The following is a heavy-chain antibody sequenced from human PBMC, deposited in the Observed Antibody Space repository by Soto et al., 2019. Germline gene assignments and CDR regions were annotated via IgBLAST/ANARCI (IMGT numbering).Heavy chain of an antibody. V-gene: IGHV1-69*06. J-gene: IGHJ3*02. Sequence: QVQLVQSGAEVKKPGSSVKVSCKASGGTFSSYAISWVRQAPGQGLEWMGGIIPIFGTANYAPKFQGRVTITADKSTSTAYMELSSLRSEDTAVYYCARASVVPAAIPPARAFDIWGQGTMVTVSS. CDR1: GGTFSSYA. CDR2: IIPIFGTA. CDR3: ARASVVPAAIPPARAFDI. D-gene: IGHD2-2*02.